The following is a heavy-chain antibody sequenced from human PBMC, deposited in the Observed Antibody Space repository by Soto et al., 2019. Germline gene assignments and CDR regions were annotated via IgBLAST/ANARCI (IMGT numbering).Heavy chain of an antibody. D-gene: IGHD1-26*01. CDR2: ISGSGGST. V-gene: IGHV3-23*01. Sequence: EVQLLESGGGLVQPGGSLRLSCAASGFTFSSYGMSWVRQAPGKGLEWVSAISGSGGSTYYADSVKGRFTISRDNSKNTLYLQMNSMRAEYTAVYYCAKAQEVGATTPFDDWGQGTLVTVSS. CDR3: AKAQEVGATTPFDD. CDR1: GFTFSSYG. J-gene: IGHJ4*02.